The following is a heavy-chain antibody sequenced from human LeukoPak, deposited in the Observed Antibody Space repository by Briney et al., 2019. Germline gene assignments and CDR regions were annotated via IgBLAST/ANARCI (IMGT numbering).Heavy chain of an antibody. V-gene: IGHV3-30*18. Sequence: PGGSLRLSCAASGFTFSSYGMHWVRQAPGKGLEWVAVISYDGSNKHYADSVKGRFTISRDNSKNTLYLQMNSLRAEDTAVYYCAKEAYYDSSALDYWGQGTLVTVSS. J-gene: IGHJ4*02. D-gene: IGHD3-22*01. CDR3: AKEAYYDSSALDY. CDR2: ISYDGSNK. CDR1: GFTFSSYG.